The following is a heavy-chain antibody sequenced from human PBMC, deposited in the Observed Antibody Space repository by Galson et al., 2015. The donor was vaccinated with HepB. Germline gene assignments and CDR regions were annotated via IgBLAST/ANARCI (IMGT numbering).Heavy chain of an antibody. CDR2: INHSGST. Sequence: SETLSLTCAVYGGSFSGYYWSWIRQPPGKGLEWIGEINHSGSTNYNPSLKSRVTISVDTSKNQFSLKLSSVTAADTAVYYCASLRWTAGPFDYWGQGTLVTVSS. CDR3: ASLRWTAGPFDY. D-gene: IGHD6-13*01. CDR1: GGSFSGYY. V-gene: IGHV4-34*01. J-gene: IGHJ4*02.